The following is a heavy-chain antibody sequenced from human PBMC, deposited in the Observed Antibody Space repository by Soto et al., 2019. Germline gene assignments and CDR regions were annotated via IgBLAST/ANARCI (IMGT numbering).Heavy chain of an antibody. D-gene: IGHD3-3*01. CDR1: GGSISSYY. CDR3: ARALEYYDFWSGYGPYNWFDP. V-gene: IGHV4-59*01. CDR2: IYYSGST. J-gene: IGHJ5*02. Sequence: SETLSLTCTVSGGSISSYYWSWIRQPPGKGLEWIGYIYYSGSTNYNPSLKSRVTISVDTSKNQFSLKLSSVTAADTAVYYCARALEYYDFWSGYGPYNWFDPWGQGTLVTVS.